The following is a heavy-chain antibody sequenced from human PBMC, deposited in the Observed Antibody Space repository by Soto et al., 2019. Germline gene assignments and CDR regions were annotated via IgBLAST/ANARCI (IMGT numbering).Heavy chain of an antibody. Sequence: PGGSLRLSCAASGFTFSSYGMHWVRQAPGKGLEWVAVISYDGSNKYYADSVKGRFTISRDNSKNTLYLQMSSLRVEDTAVYYCAKDALWFGEFTIDYWGQGTLVTVSS. CDR3: AKDALWFGEFTIDY. CDR2: ISYDGSNK. J-gene: IGHJ4*02. D-gene: IGHD3-10*01. CDR1: GFTFSSYG. V-gene: IGHV3-30*18.